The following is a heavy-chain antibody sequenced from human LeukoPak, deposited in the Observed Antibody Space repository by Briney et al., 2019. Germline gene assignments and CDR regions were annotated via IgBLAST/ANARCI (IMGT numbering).Heavy chain of an antibody. CDR1: GFTFSSYS. J-gene: IGHJ5*02. V-gene: IGHV3-21*01. D-gene: IGHD3-9*01. CDR3: ARDRDDILTGYGFDP. Sequence: PGGCLRLSCAASGFTFSSYSMKWVRHAAGKGLEWVSSISSSSSYIYYADSVKGRFTISRDNAKNSLYLQMNSLRAEDTAVYYCARDRDDILTGYGFDPWGQGTLVTVSS. CDR2: ISSSSSYI.